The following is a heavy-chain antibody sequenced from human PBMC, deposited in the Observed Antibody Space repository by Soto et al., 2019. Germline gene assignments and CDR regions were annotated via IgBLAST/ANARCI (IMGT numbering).Heavy chain of an antibody. D-gene: IGHD4-17*01. J-gene: IGHJ5*02. V-gene: IGHV3-15*01. CDR2: IKSQGDGGTR. Sequence: GGSLRLSCAASGFSFTNTWMNWVRQAPGKGLEWVGRIKSQGDGGTREYAEPVKGRFTISRDDSTSTLYLEMNSLKVKDTAVYYCTTARGDYRPVDPWGQGTLVTVSS. CDR3: TTARGDYRPVDP. CDR1: GFSFTNTW.